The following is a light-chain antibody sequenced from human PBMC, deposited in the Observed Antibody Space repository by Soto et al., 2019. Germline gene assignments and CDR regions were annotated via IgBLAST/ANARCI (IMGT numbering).Light chain of an antibody. CDR3: AAWDDSLRGVV. V-gene: IGLV1-47*01. CDR2: SNN. CDR1: SSNIGSNY. Sequence: QSVLTQPPSASGTPGQRVTISCSGSSSNIGSNYVYWYQQLPGTPPKLLIYSNNQRPSGVPDRFSGSKSGTSASLAISGRRSEDKADYYCAAWDDSLRGVVFGGGTKPTVL. J-gene: IGLJ2*01.